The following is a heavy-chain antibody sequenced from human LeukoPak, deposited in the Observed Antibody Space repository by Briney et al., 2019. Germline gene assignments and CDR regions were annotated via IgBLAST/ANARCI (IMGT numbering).Heavy chain of an antibody. D-gene: IGHD3-10*01. Sequence: PGGSLRLSCAASGFTFSDYYMSWIRQAPGKGLEWVSYISSSGSTIYYADSVKGRFTISRDNAKNSLYLQMNSLRAEDTAVYYCARELSLRITMVRGAFDYWGQGTLVTVSS. J-gene: IGHJ4*02. CDR3: ARELSLRITMVRGAFDY. CDR1: GFTFSDYY. V-gene: IGHV3-11*01. CDR2: ISSSGSTI.